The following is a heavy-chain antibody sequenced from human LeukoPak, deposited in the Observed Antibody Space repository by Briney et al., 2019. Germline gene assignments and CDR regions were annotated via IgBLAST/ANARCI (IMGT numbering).Heavy chain of an antibody. J-gene: IGHJ5*02. CDR2: ISGGGAGT. CDR1: RFTFSSYA. CDR3: ARLPAAINGYFDP. Sequence: GGSLRLSRAAPRFTFSSYAMSWVRQAPGKGLEWVSAISGGGAGTYYADSVKGRFTISRDNSKNTLYLQMYSLRAEDTAVYYCARLPAAINGYFDPWGQGTLVTVSS. V-gene: IGHV3-23*01. D-gene: IGHD2-2*01.